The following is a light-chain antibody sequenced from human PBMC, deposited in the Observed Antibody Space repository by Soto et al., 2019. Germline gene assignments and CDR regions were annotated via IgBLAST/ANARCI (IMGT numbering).Light chain of an antibody. CDR3: QSYDSSRSGYV. Sequence: AVVTQPPSLSGAPGQRVTISCTGSGSNIGAPYDVHWYQHLPGTAPKLLIYGSTNRTSGVPGRFSGSKSGTSASLAITGLQAEDEADYYCQSYDSSRSGYVFGAGTKLTVL. V-gene: IGLV1-40*01. J-gene: IGLJ2*01. CDR1: GSNIGAPYD. CDR2: GST.